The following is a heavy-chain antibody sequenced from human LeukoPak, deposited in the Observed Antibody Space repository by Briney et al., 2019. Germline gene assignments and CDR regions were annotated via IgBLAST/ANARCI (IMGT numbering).Heavy chain of an antibody. CDR3: AKAGGDSGSYYWDHDAFDI. CDR2: ISGSGGST. J-gene: IGHJ3*02. D-gene: IGHD1-26*01. CDR1: GFTFSSYA. V-gene: IGHV3-23*01. Sequence: GGSLRLSCAASGFTFSSYAMSWVRQAPGKGLEWVSAISGSGGSTYYADSVKGRFTISRDNSKNTLYLQMNSLRAEDTAVYYCAKAGGDSGSYYWDHDAFDIWGQGTMVTVSS.